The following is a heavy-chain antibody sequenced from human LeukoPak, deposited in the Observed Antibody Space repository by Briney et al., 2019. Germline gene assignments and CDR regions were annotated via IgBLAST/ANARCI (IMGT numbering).Heavy chain of an antibody. CDR1: GGSISSGDYY. CDR2: IYYSGST. J-gene: IGHJ4*02. D-gene: IGHD1-20*01. CDR3: ARHLRKYNWNSLENYYFDY. Sequence: PSQTLSLTCTVSGGSISSGDYYWSWIRQPPGKGLEWIGYIYYSGSTNYNPSLKSRVTISVDTSKNQFSLKLSSVTAADTAVYYCARHLRKYNWNSLENYYFDYWGQGTLVTVSS. V-gene: IGHV4-30-4*01.